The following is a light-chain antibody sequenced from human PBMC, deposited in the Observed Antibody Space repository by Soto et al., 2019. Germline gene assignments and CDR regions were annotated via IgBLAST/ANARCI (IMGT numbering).Light chain of an antibody. J-gene: IGLJ3*02. CDR2: GDS. CDR3: QSYDSSLIGWL. V-gene: IGLV1-40*01. CDR1: SSNIGAGYN. Sequence: QSVLTQPPSVSGAPGQRVTISCTGSSSNIGAGYNVHWYQQVPGTAPKLLIYGDSNRPSGVPDRFSGSKSGTSASPAITGLQAEDEADYSCQSYDSSLIGWLFGGGTKLTVL.